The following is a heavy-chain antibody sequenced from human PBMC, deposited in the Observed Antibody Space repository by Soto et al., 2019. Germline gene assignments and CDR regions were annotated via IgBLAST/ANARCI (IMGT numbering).Heavy chain of an antibody. CDR1: GGSFSGYY. CDR2: INHSGST. D-gene: IGHD3-10*01. Sequence: SQTLSLTCAVYGGSFSGYYWSWIRQPPGKGLEWIGEINHSGSTNYNPSLKSRVTISVDTSKNQFSLKLSSVTAADTAVYYCARTSYYGSGSVWGQGTLVTVSS. V-gene: IGHV4-34*01. CDR3: ARTSYYGSGSV. J-gene: IGHJ4*02.